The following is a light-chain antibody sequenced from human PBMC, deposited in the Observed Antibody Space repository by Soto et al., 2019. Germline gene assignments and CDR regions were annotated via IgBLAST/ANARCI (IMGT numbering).Light chain of an antibody. CDR1: QSVSSSY. V-gene: IGKV3-20*01. CDR2: GAS. J-gene: IGKJ1*01. Sequence: ENVLTQSPGTLSLSPGERATLSCRASQSVSSSYLAWYQQKPGQAPRLLIYGASIRATGIPDRFSGSGSGTDFTLTISRLEPEDFAVYYCQQYGSSPRTFGQGTKVDIK. CDR3: QQYGSSPRT.